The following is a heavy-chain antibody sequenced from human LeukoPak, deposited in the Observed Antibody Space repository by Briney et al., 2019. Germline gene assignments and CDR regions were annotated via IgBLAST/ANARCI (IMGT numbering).Heavy chain of an antibody. D-gene: IGHD6-13*01. Sequence: SETLSLTCSVSGGSISSYYWNWIRQPPGKGLEWIGYTYYSGRTNYNPSLKGRVTISVDTSKNQFSLKLSSVTAADTAVYYCARDIAAAGTLDYWGQGTLVTVSS. V-gene: IGHV4-59*01. CDR1: GGSISSYY. CDR2: TYYSGRT. J-gene: IGHJ4*02. CDR3: ARDIAAAGTLDY.